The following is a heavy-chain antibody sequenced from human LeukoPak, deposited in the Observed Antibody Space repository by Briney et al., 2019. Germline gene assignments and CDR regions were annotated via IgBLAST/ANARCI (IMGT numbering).Heavy chain of an antibody. CDR3: ASRAAGAFDY. D-gene: IGHD6-13*01. CDR2: IYHSGGT. J-gene: IGHJ4*02. Sequence: SETLSLTCAVSGDSISSSNWWSWVRQPPGKGLEWIGEIYHSGGTNYNPSLKSRVTISVDKSKNQFSLNVSSVTAADTAVYYCASRAAGAFDYWGQGTLVTVSS. CDR1: GDSISSSNW. V-gene: IGHV4-4*02.